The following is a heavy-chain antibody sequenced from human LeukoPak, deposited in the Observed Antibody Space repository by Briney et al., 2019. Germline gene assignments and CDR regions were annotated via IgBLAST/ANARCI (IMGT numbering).Heavy chain of an antibody. D-gene: IGHD2-21*02. CDR2: IYYSGST. CDR1: GGSISSYY. J-gene: IGHJ3*02. V-gene: IGHV4-59*01. CDR3: ARDANSCGGDCYGAFDI. Sequence: PSETLSLTCTVSGGSISSYYWSWIRQPPGKGLEWIGYIYYSGSTNYNPSLKSRVTISVDTSKNQFSLKLSSVTAADTAVYYCARDANSCGGDCYGAFDIWGQGTMVTVSS.